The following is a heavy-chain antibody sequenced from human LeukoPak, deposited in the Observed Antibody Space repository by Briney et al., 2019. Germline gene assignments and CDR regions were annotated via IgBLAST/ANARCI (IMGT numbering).Heavy chain of an antibody. CDR1: GFTFSSYD. J-gene: IGHJ4*02. D-gene: IGHD6-13*01. CDR2: IGTAGDT. Sequence: GGSLRLSCAASGFTFSSYDMHWVRQATGKGLEWVSAIGTAGDTYYPGSVKGRFTISRENAKNSLYLQMNSPRAGDTAVYYCARGKGGSWSRPLDYWGQGTLVTVSS. V-gene: IGHV3-13*01. CDR3: ARGKGGSWSRPLDY.